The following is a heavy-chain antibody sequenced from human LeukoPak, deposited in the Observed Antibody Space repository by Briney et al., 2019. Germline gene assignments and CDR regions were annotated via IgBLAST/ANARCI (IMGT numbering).Heavy chain of an antibody. CDR1: GFTFSDYY. CDR2: IRSSSSYT. Sequence: GGSLRLSCAASGFTFSDYYMSWIRQAPGKGLEWVSYIRSSSSYTNYADSVKGRFTISRDNAKNSLYLQMNSLRAEDTAVYYCARALLPGIAVAGEDYWGQGTLVTVSS. D-gene: IGHD6-19*01. CDR3: ARALLPGIAVAGEDY. V-gene: IGHV3-11*05. J-gene: IGHJ4*02.